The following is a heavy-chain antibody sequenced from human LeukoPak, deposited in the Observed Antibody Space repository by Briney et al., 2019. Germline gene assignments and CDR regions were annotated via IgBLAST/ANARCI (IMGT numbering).Heavy chain of an antibody. Sequence: ASVKVSCKASGYTFSDYYMHWVRQAPAQGLEWMGWISPNSVEKVYAQKFQGRVTMTRDTSISTAYMELSRLRSDDTAVYYCARKRGVGVDSNAFDIWGQGTMVTVSS. V-gene: IGHV1-2*02. J-gene: IGHJ3*02. D-gene: IGHD3-3*01. CDR3: ARKRGVGVDSNAFDI. CDR1: GYTFSDYY. CDR2: ISPNSVEK.